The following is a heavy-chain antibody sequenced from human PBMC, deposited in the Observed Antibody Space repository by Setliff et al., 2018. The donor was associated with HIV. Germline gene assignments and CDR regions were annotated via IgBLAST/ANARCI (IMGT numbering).Heavy chain of an antibody. D-gene: IGHD4-17*01. CDR1: GYTFTSYY. J-gene: IGHJ3*02. V-gene: IGHV1-46*01. CDR2: INPSGGST. CDR3: ARQAGEADETTVVTQFRGPLAFDI. Sequence: GASVKVSCKASGYTFTSYYMHWVRQAPGQGLEWMGIINPSGGSTGYAQKFQGRVTMTRDTSTSTVYMELSSLRSEDTAVYYCARQAGEADETTVVTQFRGPLAFDIWGQGTMVTVSS.